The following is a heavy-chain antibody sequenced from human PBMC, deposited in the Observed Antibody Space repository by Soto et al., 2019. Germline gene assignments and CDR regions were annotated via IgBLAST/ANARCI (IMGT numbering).Heavy chain of an antibody. Sequence: QVQLVQSGAEVKKPGSSVKVSCTASGGTFSSYAISWVRQAPGQGLEWMGGIIPIVGTANYAQKFQGRVTITADKSTSTAYMELSSLRSEDTAVYYCARSRGGSGSYYNYYYYGMDVWGQGTTVTVSS. J-gene: IGHJ6*02. CDR2: IIPIVGTA. V-gene: IGHV1-69*06. CDR3: ARSRGGSGSYYNYYYYGMDV. CDR1: GGTFSSYA. D-gene: IGHD3-10*01.